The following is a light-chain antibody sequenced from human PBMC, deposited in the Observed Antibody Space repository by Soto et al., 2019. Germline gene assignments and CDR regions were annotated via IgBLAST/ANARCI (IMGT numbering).Light chain of an antibody. CDR1: SSDVGGYNY. CDR2: DVS. J-gene: IGLJ3*02. V-gene: IGLV2-11*01. CDR3: CSYAGSFWV. Sequence: QSALTQPRSVSGSPGQSVTISCTETSSDVGGYNYVSWYQQHPGKAPKLMIYDVSKRPSGVPDRFSGSKSGNTASLTISGLQAEDEADYYCCSYAGSFWVFGGGTKLTVL.